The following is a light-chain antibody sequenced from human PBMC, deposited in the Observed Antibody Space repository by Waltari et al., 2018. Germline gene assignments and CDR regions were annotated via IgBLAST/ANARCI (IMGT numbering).Light chain of an antibody. CDR3: CSFTRTSTWV. CDR2: EFN. Sequence: QSALTQPASVSGSPGQSITISCTGTNGDSGNYNYFSWYQQHPGKAPKRRIYEFNNRPSGVSSRFSGSKSGNTASLTISGLQAEDEADYYCCSFTRTSTWVFGGGTKLTVL. J-gene: IGLJ3*02. CDR1: NGDSGNYNY. V-gene: IGLV2-14*01.